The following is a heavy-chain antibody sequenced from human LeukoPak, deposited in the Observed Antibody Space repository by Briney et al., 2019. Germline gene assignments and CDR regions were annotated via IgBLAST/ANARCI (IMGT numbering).Heavy chain of an antibody. CDR2: IKSKTDGGTV. CDR1: SFTFNTAW. CDR3: NTDPSFFVIPQ. D-gene: IGHD3-16*02. V-gene: IGHV3-15*07. Sequence: KAGGSLRLSCAASSFTFNTAWMNWVRQAPGKGLEWVGHIKSKTDGGTVDYAAPVKGRFTISRDDSKDTLYLQMNSLRTEDTAVYYCNTDPSFFVIPQWGQGTLVTVSP. J-gene: IGHJ4*02.